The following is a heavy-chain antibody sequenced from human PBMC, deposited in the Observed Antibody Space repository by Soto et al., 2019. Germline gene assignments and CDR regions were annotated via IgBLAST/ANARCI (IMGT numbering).Heavy chain of an antibody. J-gene: IGHJ5*02. CDR3: VRGGGGGLFDP. D-gene: IGHD2-15*01. CDR1: GFTFGDSY. CDR2: ISPGSRYP. V-gene: IGHV3-11*06. Sequence: GGSLRLSCAVSGFTFGDSYMSWIREAPGKGLEWLSYISPGSRYPAYADSVKGRFTISRDNAKRSLYLQMMSLTAEDTAIYYCVRGGGGGLFDPWGQGTMVTVSS.